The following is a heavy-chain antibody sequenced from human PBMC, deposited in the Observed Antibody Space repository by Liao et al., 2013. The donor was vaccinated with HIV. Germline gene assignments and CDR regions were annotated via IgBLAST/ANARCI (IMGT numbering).Heavy chain of an antibody. V-gene: IGHV4-59*01. CDR3: AREPYTTWLEWQFPPYYMDV. CDR1: GGSISGFF. D-gene: IGHD3-3*01. Sequence: QVQLQESGPGLVKSSEILSLTCDVSGGSISGFFWSWIRQPPGKGLEWIGYIYYSGTTNYNPSLKSRVTISLDTSKNQFSLKMSSVTAADTAVYYCAREPYTTWLEWQFPPYYMDVWGIGTTVTVSS. J-gene: IGHJ6*03. CDR2: IYYSGTT.